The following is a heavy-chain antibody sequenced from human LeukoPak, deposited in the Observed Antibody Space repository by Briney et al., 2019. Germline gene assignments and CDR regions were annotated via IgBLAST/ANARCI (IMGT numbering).Heavy chain of an antibody. V-gene: IGHV3-74*01. D-gene: IGHD2-2*02. Sequence: QPGGSLRLSCAASGFTFSSYWMHWVRQAPGKGLMWVSRINSDGSSTNYADSVKGHFTISRDNAKNSLYLQMNSLRAEDTAVYYCARYTEYYFDYWGQGTLVTVSS. CDR1: GFTFSSYW. CDR2: INSDGSST. J-gene: IGHJ4*02. CDR3: ARYTEYYFDY.